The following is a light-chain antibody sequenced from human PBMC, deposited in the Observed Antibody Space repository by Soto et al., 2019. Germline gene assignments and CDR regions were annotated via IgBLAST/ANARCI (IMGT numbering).Light chain of an antibody. CDR1: QGISSY. CDR3: QQLNSYPWT. V-gene: IGKV1-9*01. J-gene: IGKJ1*01. Sequence: DIQLTQSPSFLSASVGDRVTITCRASQGISSYLAWYQQKPGKAPKLLIYAASTLQSGVPSRFSGSGSGTEVTLTIRSLQPEDFATYYCQQLNSYPWTFGQGTKVEIK. CDR2: AAS.